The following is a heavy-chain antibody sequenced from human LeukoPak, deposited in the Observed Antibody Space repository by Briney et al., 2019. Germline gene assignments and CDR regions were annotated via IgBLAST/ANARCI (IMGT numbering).Heavy chain of an antibody. CDR2: IYYSGST. D-gene: IGHD3-10*01. J-gene: IGHJ5*02. CDR1: GGSISSYY. V-gene: IGHV4-59*08. CDR3: ARSPWKLWFGEYPNWFDP. Sequence: PSETLSLTCTVSGGSISSYYWSWIRQPPGKGLEWIGYIYYSGSTNYNPSLKSRVTISVDTSKNQFSLKLSSVTAADTAVYYCARSPWKLWFGEYPNWFDPWGQGTLVTVSS.